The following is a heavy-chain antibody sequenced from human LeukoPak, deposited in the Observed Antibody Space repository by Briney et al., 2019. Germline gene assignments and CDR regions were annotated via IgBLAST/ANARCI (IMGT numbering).Heavy chain of an antibody. CDR2: ISPDGSDT. CDR3: ANYVEGYFDY. D-gene: IGHD1-7*01. J-gene: IGHJ4*02. V-gene: IGHV3-74*01. Sequence: GGSLRLSCAASGFTFSSFWMHWGRQAPGKGLVWVSRISPDGSDTTYAGSVKGRFTISRDNAKNTLYLQMSSLGAEDTAVYYCANYVEGYFDYWGQGTLVTVSS. CDR1: GFTFSSFW.